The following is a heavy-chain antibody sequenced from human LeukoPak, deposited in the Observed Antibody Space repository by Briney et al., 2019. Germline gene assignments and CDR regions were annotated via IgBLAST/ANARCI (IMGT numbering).Heavy chain of an antibody. V-gene: IGHV4-59*01. J-gene: IGHJ6*03. CDR1: GGSISSYY. Sequence: PSETLSLTCTVSGGSISSYYWSWIRQPPGKGLEWIGYIYYSGSTNYNASLKSRVTISVDTSKNQFSLKLRSVTAADTAVYYCARAIYGDYVGYYYYYYMDGWGKGTTVTVSS. CDR2: IYYSGST. D-gene: IGHD4-17*01. CDR3: ARAIYGDYVGYYYYYYMDG.